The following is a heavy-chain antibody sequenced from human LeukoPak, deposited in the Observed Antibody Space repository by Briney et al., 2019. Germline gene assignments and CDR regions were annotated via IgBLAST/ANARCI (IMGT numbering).Heavy chain of an antibody. CDR3: ATPATEKGLE. J-gene: IGHJ4*02. CDR1: GYTFTDYY. D-gene: IGHD5-24*01. V-gene: IGHV1-69-2*01. CDR2: VDPEDGET. Sequence: GASVKVSCKASGYTFTDYYMHWVQQAPGKGLEWMGRVDPEDGETIYAEKFQGRVTITADTSTDTAYMELSSLRSEDTAVYHCATPATEKGLEWGQGTLVTVSS.